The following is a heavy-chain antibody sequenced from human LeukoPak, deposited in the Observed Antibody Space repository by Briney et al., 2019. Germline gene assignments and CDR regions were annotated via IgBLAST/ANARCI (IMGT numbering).Heavy chain of an antibody. CDR2: INHSGST. V-gene: IGHV4-34*01. CDR1: GGSFSGYY. Sequence: PSETLSLTCAVYGGSFSGYYWSWIRRPPGKGLEWIGEINHSGSTNYNPSLKSRVTISVDTSKNQFSLKLSSVTAADTAVYYCASLRVRGVIGAFDVWGQGTMVTVSS. D-gene: IGHD3-10*01. J-gene: IGHJ3*01. CDR3: ASLRVRGVIGAFDV.